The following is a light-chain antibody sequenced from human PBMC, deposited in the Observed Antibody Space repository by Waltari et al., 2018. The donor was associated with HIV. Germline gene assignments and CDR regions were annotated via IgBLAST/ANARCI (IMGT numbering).Light chain of an antibody. CDR2: ENN. CDR3: GTWDASLSAGV. V-gene: IGLV1-51*02. CDR1: SSNIGANY. Sequence: QPVLTPPPSVSAAPGPKVTLSCSGSSSNIGANYVYWYHNLPGTAPKLLMFENNKRPSGIPDRFSASKSGASATLVITGLQTGDEAAYYCGTWDASLSAGVFGGGTKVTVL. J-gene: IGLJ3*02.